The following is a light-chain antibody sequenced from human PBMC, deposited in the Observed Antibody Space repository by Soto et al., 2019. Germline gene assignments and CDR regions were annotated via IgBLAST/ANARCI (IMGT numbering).Light chain of an antibody. CDR1: RSIATN. CDR3: HQRQSWPRT. V-gene: IGKV3D-15*01. CDR2: GAS. J-gene: IGKJ1*01. Sequence: EIVMTQSPATLSVSPGERATLSCRASRSIATNLAWYQQKPGQAPRLLIYGASNRATGIPARFSGSGSGTDYTLTISSLEPEDSAVYYCHQRQSWPRTFGQGTKVDIK.